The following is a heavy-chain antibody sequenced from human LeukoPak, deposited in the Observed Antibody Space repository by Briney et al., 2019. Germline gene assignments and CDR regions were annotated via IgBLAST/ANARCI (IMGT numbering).Heavy chain of an antibody. J-gene: IGHJ6*03. Sequence: PSETQSPTCTVSAGSISSTIYYCGWIRQPPGKGLEWIGSIYSSGSTYYNPSLKSRVTISVDTFKNQFSLKLSSVTAADTAVYYCARHFSSYYYYLDVWGKGTTVTVSS. CDR1: AGSISSTIYY. V-gene: IGHV4-39*01. D-gene: IGHD3-3*02. CDR3: ARHFSSYYYYLDV. CDR2: IYSSGST.